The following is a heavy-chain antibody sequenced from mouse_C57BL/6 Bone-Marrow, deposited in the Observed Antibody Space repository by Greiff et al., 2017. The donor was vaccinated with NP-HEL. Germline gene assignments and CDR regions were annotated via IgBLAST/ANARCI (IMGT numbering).Heavy chain of an antibody. D-gene: IGHD1-1*01. CDR2: INPYNGGP. Sequence: VQLKESGPVLVKPGASVKMSCKASGYTFTDSYMNWVKQSHGKSLAWIGVINPYNGGPSYNQKFKGKATLTVDKSSSTAYMELNSLTSEDSAVYYCARERDYYGSSHWYFDVWGTGTTVTVSS. CDR3: ARERDYYGSSHWYFDV. CDR1: GYTFTDSY. J-gene: IGHJ1*03. V-gene: IGHV1-19*01.